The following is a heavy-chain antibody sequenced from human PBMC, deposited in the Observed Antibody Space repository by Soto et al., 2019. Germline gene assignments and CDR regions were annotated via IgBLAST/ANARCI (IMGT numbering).Heavy chain of an antibody. J-gene: IGHJ5*02. V-gene: IGHV4-34*01. D-gene: IGHD3-3*01. Sequence: QVQLQQWGAGLLKPSETLSLTCAVYGGSFSGYYWSWIRQPPGKGLEWIGEINHSGSTNYNPSLKSRVTIAVDTSKNQFSLKLRSVTAADTAVYFCARGLALYYDFWSGYPTNWFDPWGQGTLVTVSS. CDR1: GGSFSGYY. CDR3: ARGLALYYDFWSGYPTNWFDP. CDR2: INHSGST.